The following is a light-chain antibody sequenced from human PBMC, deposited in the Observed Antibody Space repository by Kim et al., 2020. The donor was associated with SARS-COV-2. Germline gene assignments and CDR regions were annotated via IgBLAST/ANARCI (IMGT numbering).Light chain of an antibody. CDR3: QSYDIRNHNWG. V-gene: IGLV6-57*03. CDR2: EDN. Sequence: NFMLTQPHSVSESPGKTVTISCTRSSGSIASNYVQWYQQRPGSAPTTVIYEDNQRPSGVPDRFSGSIDSSSNSASLTISGLKTEDEADYYCQSYDIRNHNWGFGGGTQRT. J-gene: IGLJ3*02. CDR1: SGSIASNY.